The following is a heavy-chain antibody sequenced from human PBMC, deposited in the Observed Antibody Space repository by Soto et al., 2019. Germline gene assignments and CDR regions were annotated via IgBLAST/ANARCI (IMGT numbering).Heavy chain of an antibody. Sequence: SVKVSCKASGGTFSDFTINWVRQAPGQRLEWMGGIIIPIFDTANYAEKFQGRVTITANESTRTSFMEVSSLRSEDTAVYYCARNGTLTGYSYVMDVWAKGPWSPSP. J-gene: IGHJ6*02. D-gene: IGHD1-1*01. CDR2: IIIPIFDTA. CDR1: GGTFSDFT. V-gene: IGHV1-69*13. CDR3: ARNGTLTGYSYVMDV.